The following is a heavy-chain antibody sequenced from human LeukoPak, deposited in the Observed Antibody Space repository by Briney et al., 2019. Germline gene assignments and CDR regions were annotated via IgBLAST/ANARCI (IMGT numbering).Heavy chain of an antibody. Sequence: GGSLRLSCVASGFTFSSYSMNWVRQAPGKGLEWVSSISSSSSYIYYADSVKGRFTISRDNAKNSLYLQMNSLRAEDTAVYYCAGHYDSSGYDYYYGMDVWGQGTTVTVSS. D-gene: IGHD3-22*01. V-gene: IGHV3-21*01. CDR2: ISSSSSYI. CDR3: AGHYDSSGYDYYYGMDV. CDR1: GFTFSSYS. J-gene: IGHJ6*02.